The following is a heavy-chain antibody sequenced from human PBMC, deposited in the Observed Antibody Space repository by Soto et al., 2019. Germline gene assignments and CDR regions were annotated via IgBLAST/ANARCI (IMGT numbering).Heavy chain of an antibody. CDR2: IYPGDSDT. J-gene: IGHJ5*02. CDR3: ARHPSSISSGSFWFDP. V-gene: IGHV5-51*01. CDR1: GYSFTSYW. D-gene: IGHD3-10*01. Sequence: EVQLVQSGAEVKKPGESLKISCKGSGYSFTSYWIGWVRQMPGKGLEWMGIIYPGDSDTRYSPSFQGQVTISADKSISTAYLQWSSLKASDTAMYYCARHPSSISSGSFWFDPWGQGTLVTVSS.